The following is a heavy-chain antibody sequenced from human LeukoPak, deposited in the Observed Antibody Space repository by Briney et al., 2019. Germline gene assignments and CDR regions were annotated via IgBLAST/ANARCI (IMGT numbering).Heavy chain of an antibody. J-gene: IGHJ6*02. CDR1: GFTFSSYA. CDR3: AREDIVIVPAPRPYYYYGMDV. Sequence: PGGPLRLSCAASGFTFSSYAIHWVRQAPGKGLGWVAVISYDGSNKYYADSVKGRFTISRDNSKNTLYLQMNSLRAEDTAVYYCAREDIVIVPAPRPYYYYGMDVWGQGTTVTVSS. D-gene: IGHD2-2*01. CDR2: ISYDGSNK. V-gene: IGHV3-30-3*01.